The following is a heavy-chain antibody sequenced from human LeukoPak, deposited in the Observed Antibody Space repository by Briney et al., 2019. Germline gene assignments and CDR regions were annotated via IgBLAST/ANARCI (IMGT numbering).Heavy chain of an antibody. CDR2: VSFHGANE. CDR1: GFNFSAYG. V-gene: IGHV3-30*18. CDR3: AKGRRGSSYVHYFDN. D-gene: IGHD5-12*01. Sequence: PGKSLRLSCTASGFNFSAYGMHWVRQAPGKGLDWVAVVSFHGANEYYADSVKGRFTISRDNSNNTLYLQMNGVRVEDTAVYYCAKGRRGSSYVHYFDNWGQGTLVTGSS. J-gene: IGHJ4*02.